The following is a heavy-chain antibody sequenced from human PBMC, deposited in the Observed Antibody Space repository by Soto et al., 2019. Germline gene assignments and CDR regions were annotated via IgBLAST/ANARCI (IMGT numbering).Heavy chain of an antibody. V-gene: IGHV4-34*01. J-gene: IGHJ6*03. CDR3: ARLSRITMVRGAPPSYYYYMDV. CDR1: GGSFSGYY. Sequence: PSETLSLTCAVYGGSFSGYYWSWIRQPPGKGLEWIGEINHSGSTNYNPSLKSRVTISVDTSKNQFSLKLSSVTAADTAVYYCARLSRITMVRGAPPSYYYYMDVWGKGTTVTVPS. CDR2: INHSGST. D-gene: IGHD3-10*01.